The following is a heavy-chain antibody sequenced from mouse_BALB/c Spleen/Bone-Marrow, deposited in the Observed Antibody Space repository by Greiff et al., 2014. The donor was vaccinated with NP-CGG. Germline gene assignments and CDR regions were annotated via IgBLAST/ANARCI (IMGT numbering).Heavy chain of an antibody. V-gene: IGHV1-87*01. CDR1: GYTFTGYW. Sequence: QVQLKQSGAELARPGASVKLSCKASGYTFTGYWMQWVKQRPGQGLEWIGAIYPGDGDTRYTQKFKGKATLTADKSSSTAYMQLSSLASEDSAVYYCARGDPFDYGGQGTTLTVSS. CDR3: ARGDPFDY. CDR2: IYPGDGDT. J-gene: IGHJ2*01.